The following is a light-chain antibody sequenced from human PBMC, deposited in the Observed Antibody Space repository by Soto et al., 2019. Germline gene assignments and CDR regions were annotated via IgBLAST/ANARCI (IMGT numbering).Light chain of an antibody. CDR1: NVGSRS. CDR2: YDS. J-gene: IGLJ2*01. Sequence: SSELTQPPSVSVAPGETARISCGGNNVGSRSVHWYQQKPGPAPFLVLYYDSDRPSGIPERFSGSNSGNTATLIISRVEAGDEAEYYCQVWEATGDQVVFGGGTKLTVL. V-gene: IGLV3-21*01. CDR3: QVWEATGDQVV.